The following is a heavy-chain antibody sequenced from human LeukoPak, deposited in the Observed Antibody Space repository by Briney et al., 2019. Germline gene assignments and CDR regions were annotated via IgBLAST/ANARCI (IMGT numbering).Heavy chain of an antibody. V-gene: IGHV4-39*07. CDR3: ARFTFGGFSVNCFGP. CDR2: IFHSGGT. J-gene: IGHJ5*02. D-gene: IGHD3-3*01. Sequence: SETLSLTCTVSGGSISSSSYYWGWIRQPPGKGLEWIGSIFHSGGTYYNPSLKTRVTMSVDMSRNQFSLKLSSVTAADTAVYYCARFTFGGFSVNCFGPWGQGALVTVSS. CDR1: GGSISSSSYY.